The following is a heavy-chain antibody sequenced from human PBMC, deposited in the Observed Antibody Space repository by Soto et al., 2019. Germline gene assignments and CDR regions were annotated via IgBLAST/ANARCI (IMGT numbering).Heavy chain of an antibody. CDR2: IYYSGST. Sequence: SETLSLTCTVSGGSISGNYWTWIRQPPGKGLEWIGYIYYSGSTNYNPSLKSRVTISIDTSKDQFSLKLSSVTAADTAVYYCARSSTSANYFDYWGQGTLVTVSS. J-gene: IGHJ4*02. CDR1: GGSISGNY. CDR3: ARSSTSANYFDY. D-gene: IGHD2-2*01. V-gene: IGHV4-59*12.